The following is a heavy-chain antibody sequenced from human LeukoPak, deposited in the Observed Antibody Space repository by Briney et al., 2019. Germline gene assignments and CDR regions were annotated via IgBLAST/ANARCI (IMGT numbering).Heavy chain of an antibody. Sequence: GGSLRLSCAASGFTFSSYEMNWVRQAPGKGLEWVSYISSSRSIYYADSVKGRFTISRDNANNSLSLQMNSLRDEDTAVYYCVLGSPFDYWGQGTLVTVSS. J-gene: IGHJ4*02. D-gene: IGHD3-10*01. CDR3: VLGSPFDY. CDR2: ISSSRSI. CDR1: GFTFSSYE. V-gene: IGHV3-48*02.